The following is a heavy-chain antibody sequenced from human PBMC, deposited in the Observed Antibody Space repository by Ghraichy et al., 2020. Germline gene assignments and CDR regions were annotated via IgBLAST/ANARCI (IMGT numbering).Heavy chain of an antibody. V-gene: IGHV3-23*01. CDR3: ARALGGYPNYYYYYYMDV. Sequence: LSLTCAASGITFSTYAMSWVRQAPGKGLEWVSAITGSGGSTYYADSVKGRFTISRDNSKNTLYLQMNSLRAEDTALYYCARALGGYPNYYYYYYMDVWGKGTTVTVSS. CDR1: GITFSTYA. CDR2: ITGSGGST. D-gene: IGHD3-22*01. J-gene: IGHJ6*03.